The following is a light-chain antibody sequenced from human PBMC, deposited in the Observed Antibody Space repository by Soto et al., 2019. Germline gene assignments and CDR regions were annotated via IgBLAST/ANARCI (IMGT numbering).Light chain of an antibody. J-gene: IGLJ2*01. V-gene: IGLV1-44*01. CDR2: SNS. CDR1: SSNIGSNT. CDR3: AAWDDSLNGPV. Sequence: QSVLTQPPSASGTPGQRVTISCSGSSSNIGSNTVNWYQQFPGTAPKLLIYSNSRRPSGFPDRFSGSKSGTSASLAISGLQSEDEADYYCAAWDDSLNGPVFGGGTKLTVL.